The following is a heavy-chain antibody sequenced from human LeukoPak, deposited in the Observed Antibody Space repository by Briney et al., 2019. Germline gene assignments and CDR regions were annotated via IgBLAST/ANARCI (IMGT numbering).Heavy chain of an antibody. J-gene: IGHJ4*02. CDR1: GGTFSSYA. CDR2: IIPILGIA. Sequence: ASVKVSCKASGGTFSSYAISWVRQAPGQGLEWMGRIIPILGIANYAQKFQGRVTITADKSTSTAYMELSSLRSEDTAVYYCARAPRYCSGGSCYSGIDYWGQGTLVTVSS. CDR3: ARAPRYCSGGSCYSGIDY. V-gene: IGHV1-69*04. D-gene: IGHD2-15*01.